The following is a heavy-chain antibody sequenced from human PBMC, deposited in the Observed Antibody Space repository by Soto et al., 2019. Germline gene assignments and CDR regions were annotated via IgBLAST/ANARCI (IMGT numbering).Heavy chain of an antibody. Sequence: GGSLRLSCAASGFPFISYVMSWVRQAPGKGLEWVSGISGGGSNTFYADSVKGRFTISRDNSKNTLLLQMNSLGAEDTAVYYCAKDSNKYSSSLRGRYFDYWGQGIGVTVSS. V-gene: IGHV3-23*01. J-gene: IGHJ4*02. D-gene: IGHD4-4*01. CDR2: ISGGGSNT. CDR3: AKDSNKYSSSLRGRYFDY. CDR1: GFPFISYV.